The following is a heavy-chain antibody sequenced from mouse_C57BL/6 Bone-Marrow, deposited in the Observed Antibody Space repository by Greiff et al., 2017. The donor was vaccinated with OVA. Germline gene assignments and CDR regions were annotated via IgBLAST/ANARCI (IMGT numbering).Heavy chain of an antibody. V-gene: IGHV5-6*01. Sequence: EVQGVESGGDLVKPGGSLKLSCAASGFTFSSYGMSWVRQTPDKRLEWVATISSGGSYTYYPDSVKGRFTISSDNAKNTLYLQMSSLKSEDTAMYYCASYSKGAWFAYWGQGTLVTVSA. D-gene: IGHD2-5*01. J-gene: IGHJ3*01. CDR3: ASYSKGAWFAY. CDR1: GFTFSSYG. CDR2: ISSGGSYT.